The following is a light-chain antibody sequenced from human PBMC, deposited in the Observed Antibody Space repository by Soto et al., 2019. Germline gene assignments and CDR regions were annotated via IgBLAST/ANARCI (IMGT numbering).Light chain of an antibody. Sequence: DIQMTQSPSSGSASVGDRVTITCRASQNINTWLAWYQQKPERAPKLLISEASSLQSGVPSRFSGTGSGTDFTLTLCSLQPEDFATYYCQLACRFPFTCGPGTKVDIK. V-gene: IGKV1-12*01. CDR2: EAS. CDR3: QLACRFPFT. CDR1: QNINTW. J-gene: IGKJ3*01.